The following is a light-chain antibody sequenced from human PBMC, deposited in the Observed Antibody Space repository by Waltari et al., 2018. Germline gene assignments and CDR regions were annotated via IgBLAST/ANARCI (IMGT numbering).Light chain of an antibody. CDR2: AAS. CDR1: QTIRNH. Sequence: DIQMTQSPSSLSASAGDRVTITCRAIQTIRNHLNWYQQKPGKAPKLLIYAASSLQSGVPSRFSGNGSGTDFTLTISSLQPEDFATYYCQESYSTTWTFGPGTKVEIK. J-gene: IGKJ1*01. V-gene: IGKV1-39*01. CDR3: QESYSTTWT.